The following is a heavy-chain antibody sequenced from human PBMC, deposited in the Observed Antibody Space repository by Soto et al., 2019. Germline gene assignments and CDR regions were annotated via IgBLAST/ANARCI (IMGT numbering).Heavy chain of an antibody. CDR2: SGWEDDK. CDR1: SLSLRTTSLG. J-gene: IGHJ6*02. V-gene: IGHV2-70*01. CDR3: ARINTERYYGMDV. D-gene: IGHD1-1*01. Sequence: EYGPTLVNPTQTPSLTCNRASLSLRTTSLGVSKSLHPPGHALVWQVHSGWEDDKYYCTPRKTRLTISKDTSKSQVVLTMTNMDPVDTATYYCARINTERYYGMDVWGQGSTFTVSS.